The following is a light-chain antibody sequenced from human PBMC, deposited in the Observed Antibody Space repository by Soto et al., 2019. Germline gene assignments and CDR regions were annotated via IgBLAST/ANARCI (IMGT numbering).Light chain of an antibody. J-gene: IGKJ1*01. Sequence: DIQMTQSPSTLSASVGDRVTITCRASQSISSWLAWYQQKSGKAPKLLIYDASSLESGVPSRFSGSGSWTQFTLTISSLQPDDLATYYCQQYNSYSPTFGQGTKVEIK. CDR1: QSISSW. CDR2: DAS. CDR3: QQYNSYSPT. V-gene: IGKV1-5*01.